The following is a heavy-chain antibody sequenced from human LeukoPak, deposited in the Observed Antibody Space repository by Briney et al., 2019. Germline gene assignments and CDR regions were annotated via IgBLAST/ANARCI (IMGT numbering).Heavy chain of an antibody. J-gene: IGHJ4*02. CDR3: ARDMEDIVVVIAAYDY. Sequence: GGSLTLSCAASGFTFSAYWMGWVRQAPGKGLEWVANIKQDGTQKHYVDSVKGRFTISRDNAKNSLYLQMNGLRAEDTAVYYCARDMEDIVVVIAAYDYWGQGTLVTVSS. D-gene: IGHD2-15*01. V-gene: IGHV3-7*05. CDR1: GFTFSAYW. CDR2: IKQDGTQK.